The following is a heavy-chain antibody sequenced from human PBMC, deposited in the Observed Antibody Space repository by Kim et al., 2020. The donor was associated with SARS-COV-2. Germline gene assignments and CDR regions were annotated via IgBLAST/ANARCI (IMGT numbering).Heavy chain of an antibody. CDR1: GFTFSSYA. CDR3: ARGKSDLCDTGGVRNWFDP. J-gene: IGHJ5*02. V-gene: IGHV3-30*04. D-gene: IGHD2-8*02. Sequence: GGSLRLSCAASGFTFSSYAMHWVRQAPGKGLEWVAVISYDGSNKYFVDSVQGRFTISRDNSKNTLYLQMNSLRAEDTAVYYCARGKSDLCDTGGVRNWFDPWGQGTLVTVSS. CDR2: ISYDGSNK.